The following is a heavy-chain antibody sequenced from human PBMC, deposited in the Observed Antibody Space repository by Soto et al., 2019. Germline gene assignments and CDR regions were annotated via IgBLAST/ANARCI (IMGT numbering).Heavy chain of an antibody. J-gene: IGHJ5*02. D-gene: IGHD6-25*01. CDR2: TYNRGHT. CDR1: DDSIHKGGYY. CDR3: ARELSISRLNNWFDP. V-gene: IGHV4-31*03. Sequence: QLQLQESGPQLVKPSQAVSLTCSVSDDSIHKGGYYWTWIRQSRGGTLEWIGYTYNRGHTKYSPSLEGRVTISEDRAKNQFSLRLRPATAADTAVYYCARELSISRLNNWFDPWGPGILVIVSA.